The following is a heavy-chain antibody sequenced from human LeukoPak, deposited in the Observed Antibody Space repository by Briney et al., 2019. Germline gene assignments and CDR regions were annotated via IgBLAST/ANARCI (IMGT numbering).Heavy chain of an antibody. D-gene: IGHD3-10*01. CDR1: GGSVSSGSYY. CDR3: ARELPRPNWFDP. V-gene: IGHV4-61*01. J-gene: IGHJ5*02. CDR2: IYYSGST. Sequence: SETLSLTCTVSGGSVSSGSYYWSWIRQPPGKGLEWIGYIYYSGSTNYNPSLKSRVTISVDTSKNQFSLKLSSVTAADTAVYYCARELPRPNWFDPWGQGTLVTVSS.